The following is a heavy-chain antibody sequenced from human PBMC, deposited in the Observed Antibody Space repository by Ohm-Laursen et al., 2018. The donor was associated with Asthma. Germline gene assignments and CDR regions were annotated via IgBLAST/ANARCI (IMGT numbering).Heavy chain of an antibody. CDR3: ARRDFSGGDPSAAFDI. J-gene: IGHJ3*02. Sequence: SLRLSCAATGLPFSNFWMNWVRQAPGKGLEWVSSISSSSSYIYYADSVKGRFTISRDNSKNTLYMQMNSLRAEDTAVYYCARRDFSGGDPSAAFDIWGQGTMVTVSS. V-gene: IGHV3-21*01. D-gene: IGHD2-21*02. CDR1: GLPFSNFW. CDR2: ISSSSSYI.